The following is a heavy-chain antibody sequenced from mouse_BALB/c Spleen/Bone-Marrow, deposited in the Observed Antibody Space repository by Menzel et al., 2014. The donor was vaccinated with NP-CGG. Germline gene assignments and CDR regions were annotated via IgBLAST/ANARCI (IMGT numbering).Heavy chain of an antibody. CDR3: TRGTTAGFAY. Sequence: DVKLVESGPGLVKPSQSLSLTCTVTGYSITSEYAWNWIRQFPGNKLEWMGYISYSANTNYNPSLKSRISITRDTSKNQFFLQLNSVNAEDTATYYCTRGTTAGFAYWGLGTLVTVSA. D-gene: IGHD1-2*01. V-gene: IGHV3-2*02. CDR1: GYSITSEYA. J-gene: IGHJ3*01. CDR2: ISYSANT.